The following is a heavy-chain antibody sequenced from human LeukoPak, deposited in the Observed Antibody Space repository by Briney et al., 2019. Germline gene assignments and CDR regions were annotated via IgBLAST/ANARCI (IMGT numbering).Heavy chain of an antibody. V-gene: IGHV1-18*01. CDR1: GYTFTSYG. J-gene: IGHJ4*02. CDR2: ISAYNGNT. Sequence: GASVKVSCKASGYTFTSYGISWVRQAPGQGLEWMGWISAYNGNTNYAQKLQGRVTMTTDTSTSTAYMELRSLRSDDTAVYYCANGVVYDILTGYRPDADYWGQGTLVTVSS. CDR3: ANGVVYDILTGYRPDADY. D-gene: IGHD3-9*01.